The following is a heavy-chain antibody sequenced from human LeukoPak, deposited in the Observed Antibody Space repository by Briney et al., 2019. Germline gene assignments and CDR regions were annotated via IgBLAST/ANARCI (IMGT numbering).Heavy chain of an antibody. D-gene: IGHD2-15*01. J-gene: IGHJ4*02. CDR2: IYYSGST. V-gene: IGHV4-59*08. CDR3: ARPFCSGGSCHFDY. Sequence: SETLSLTCTVSGGSISSYYWSWLRQPPGKGLEWIGYIYYSGSTNYNPSLKSRVTISVDTSKNQFSLKLSSVTAADTAVYYCARPFCSGGSCHFDYWGQGTLVTVSS. CDR1: GGSISSYY.